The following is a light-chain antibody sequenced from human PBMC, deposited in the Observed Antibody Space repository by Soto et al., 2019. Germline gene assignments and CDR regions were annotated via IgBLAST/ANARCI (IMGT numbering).Light chain of an antibody. V-gene: IGLV2-14*03. J-gene: IGLJ2*01. CDR2: EVS. Sequence: QSVLTQPASVSGSPGQSITISCTGTSNDIGTYNYVSWYQQYPGRAPKLIIYEVSVRPSGISTRFSGSKSGNTASLTISDLQAEDEADYYCQSYDTSLSGSVILGGGTKLTVL. CDR3: QSYDTSLSGSVI. CDR1: SNDIGTYNY.